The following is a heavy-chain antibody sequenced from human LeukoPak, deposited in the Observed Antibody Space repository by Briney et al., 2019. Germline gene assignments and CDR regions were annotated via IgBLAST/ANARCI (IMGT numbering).Heavy chain of an antibody. J-gene: IGHJ4*02. CDR3: ARVTYSSGWYFDY. CDR1: GGSISSSSCY. CDR2: IYYSGST. V-gene: IGHV4-39*07. Sequence: TPSETLSLTCTVSGGSISSSSCYWGWIRQPPGKGLEWIGSIYYSGSTYYNPSLKSRVTISVDTSKNQFSLKLSSVTAADTAVYYCARVTYSSGWYFDYWGQGTLVTVSS. D-gene: IGHD6-19*01.